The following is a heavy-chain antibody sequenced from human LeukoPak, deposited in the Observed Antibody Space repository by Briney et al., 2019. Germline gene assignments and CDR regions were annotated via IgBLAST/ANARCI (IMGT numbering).Heavy chain of an antibody. V-gene: IGHV4-4*02. CDR3: TRESGAFSPFGF. CDR2: VHLNGAT. CDR1: GGSITTTNW. J-gene: IGHJ4*02. D-gene: IGHD1-26*01. Sequence: SETLSLTCAVSGGSITTTNWWGWARQPPGKGLEWIGEVHLNGATNYNPSLESRFSMSIDKSNNHLSLEVTSVTAADTAMYYCTRESGAFSPFGFWGQGTLVTVSS.